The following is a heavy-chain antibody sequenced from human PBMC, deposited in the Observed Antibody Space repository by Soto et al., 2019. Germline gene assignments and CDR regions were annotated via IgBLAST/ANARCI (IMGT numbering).Heavy chain of an antibody. D-gene: IGHD3-3*01. V-gene: IGHV4-59*08. Sequence: TVSGGSISSYYWSWIRQPPGKGLEWIGYIYYSGSTNYNPSLKSRVTISVDTSKNQFSLKLSSVTAADTAVYYCARLRYYDPLGRYFDYWGQGTLVTVSS. J-gene: IGHJ4*02. CDR3: ARLRYYDPLGRYFDY. CDR2: IYYSGST. CDR1: GGSISSYY.